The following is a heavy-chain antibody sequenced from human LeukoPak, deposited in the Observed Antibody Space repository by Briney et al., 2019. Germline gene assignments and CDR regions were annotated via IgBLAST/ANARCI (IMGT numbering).Heavy chain of an antibody. CDR1: GGSISSYY. CDR3: ARSSLVGATLYYYYGMDV. J-gene: IGHJ6*02. V-gene: IGHV4-59*08. CDR2: IYYSGST. D-gene: IGHD1-26*01. Sequence: SETLSLTCTVSGGSISSYYWSWIRQPPGKGPEWIGYIYYSGSTNYNPSLKSRVTISVDTSKNQFSLKLSSVTAADTAVYYCARSSLVGATLYYYYGMDVWGQGTTVTVSS.